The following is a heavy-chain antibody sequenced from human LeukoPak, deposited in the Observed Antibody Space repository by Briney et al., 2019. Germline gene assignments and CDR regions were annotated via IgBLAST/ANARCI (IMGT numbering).Heavy chain of an antibody. CDR2: INSDGSST. D-gene: IGHD3-10*01. Sequence: GGSLRLSCAASGFTFSSYWMHWVRQAPGKGVVWVSRINSDGSSTSYADSVKGRFTISRDNAENTLYLQMNSLRAEDTAVYYCARRGGRIHFDYWGQGTLVTVSS. V-gene: IGHV3-74*01. CDR3: ARRGGRIHFDY. J-gene: IGHJ4*02. CDR1: GFTFSSYW.